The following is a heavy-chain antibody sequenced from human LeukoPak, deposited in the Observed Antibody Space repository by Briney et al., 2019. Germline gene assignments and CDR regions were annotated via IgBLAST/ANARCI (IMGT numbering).Heavy chain of an antibody. D-gene: IGHD6-6*01. Sequence: GGSLRLSCAASGFTFSSYWMSWVRQTPGKGLEWVANIKQDGSEEVYVDSVKGRFTISRDNAKNSLFLQMNTPRAEDTAVYYCARDPYSSTWSYGMDVWGQGTTVTVSS. J-gene: IGHJ6*02. CDR2: IKQDGSEE. CDR1: GFTFSSYW. CDR3: ARDPYSSTWSYGMDV. V-gene: IGHV3-7*05.